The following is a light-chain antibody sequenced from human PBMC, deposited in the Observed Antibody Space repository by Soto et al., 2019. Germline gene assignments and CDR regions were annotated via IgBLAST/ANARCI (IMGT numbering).Light chain of an antibody. V-gene: IGLV2-14*01. CDR1: SSDVGAYNY. J-gene: IGLJ1*01. CDR3: SSKRDSSTLFV. CDR2: EVT. Sequence: QSVLTQPASVSGAPGQSITISCTGTSSDVGAYNYVSWYQHHPGKVPKLLIYEVTNRPSGVSERFYGSKSGNTASLTISGLQAEDEAEYVCSSKRDSSTLFVFGTGPKVTVL.